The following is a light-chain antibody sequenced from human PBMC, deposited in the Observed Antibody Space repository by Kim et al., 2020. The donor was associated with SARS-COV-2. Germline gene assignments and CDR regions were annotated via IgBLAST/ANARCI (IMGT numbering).Light chain of an antibody. CDR1: SSDVGGYHY. CDR3: SSYTATSDLV. Sequence: GQSITISCTGTSSDVGGYHYVSWYQKYPGEATKLIIYDVSYRPSGVSNRFSGSKSGDTASLAISGLRTEDEGEYYCSSYTATSDLVFGGGTQLTVL. CDR2: DVS. J-gene: IGLJ3*02. V-gene: IGLV2-14*04.